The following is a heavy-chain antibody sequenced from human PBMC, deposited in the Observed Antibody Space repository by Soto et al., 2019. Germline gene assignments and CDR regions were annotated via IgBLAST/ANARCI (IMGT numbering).Heavy chain of an antibody. V-gene: IGHV3-23*01. J-gene: IGHJ4*02. D-gene: IGHD3-22*01. Sequence: LRLSCAAAGCTCISYAMSLVRQAPADGLEWVSAISGSGGSTYYADSVKGRFTISRDNSKNTLYLQMNSLRAEDTAVYYCAKGGGRIVVVTVVDYWGQGTLVTVSS. CDR3: AKGGGRIVVVTVVDY. CDR2: ISGSGGST. CDR1: GCTCISYA.